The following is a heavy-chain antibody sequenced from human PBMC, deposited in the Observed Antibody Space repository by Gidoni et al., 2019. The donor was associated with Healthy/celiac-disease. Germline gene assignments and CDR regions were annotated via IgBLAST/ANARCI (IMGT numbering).Heavy chain of an antibody. V-gene: IGHV4-30-2*01. CDR1: ACPLRSGGYS. D-gene: IGHD3-9*01. CDR2: FYHCGST. CDR3: ARANYDNPNWFDP. J-gene: IGHJ5*02. Sequence: QPQLQESGPGLFKPSLPLPLTCAVSACPLRSGGYSWRCTRQPPGKGLEWIGYFYHCGSTYYNPSLKSRVTISVDRSKNQFSLKLSSVTAADTAVYYCARANYDNPNWFDPWGQGTLVTVSS.